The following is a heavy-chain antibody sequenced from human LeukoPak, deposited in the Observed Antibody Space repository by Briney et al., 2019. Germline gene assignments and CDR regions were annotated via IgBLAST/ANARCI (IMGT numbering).Heavy chain of an antibody. CDR2: IIPIFGTA. V-gene: IGHV1-69*13. D-gene: IGHD3-9*01. Sequence: SVKVSCKASGGTFSSYAISWVRQAPGQGLEWMGGIIPIFGTANYAQKFQGRVTITADESTSTAYMELSSLRSEDTAVYYCASRLRYFDWSSAVDYWGQGTLVTVSS. CDR3: ASRLRYFDWSSAVDY. CDR1: GGTFSSYA. J-gene: IGHJ4*02.